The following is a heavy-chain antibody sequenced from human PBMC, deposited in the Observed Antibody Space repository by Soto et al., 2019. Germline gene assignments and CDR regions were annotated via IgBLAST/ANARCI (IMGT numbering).Heavy chain of an antibody. Sequence: SETLSLTCTVSGGSISSSSYYWGWIRQPPGKGLEWIGEINHSGSTNYNPSLKSRVTISVDTSKNQFSLKLSSVTAADTAVYYCARGFFDIVVVVAATLFDYWGQGTLVTVSS. CDR2: INHSGST. D-gene: IGHD2-15*01. CDR1: GGSISSSSYY. J-gene: IGHJ4*02. V-gene: IGHV4-39*07. CDR3: ARGFFDIVVVVAATLFDY.